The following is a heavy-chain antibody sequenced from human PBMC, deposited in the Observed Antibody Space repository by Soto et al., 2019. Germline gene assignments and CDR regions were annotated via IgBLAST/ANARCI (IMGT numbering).Heavy chain of an antibody. CDR1: GDSISSYY. CDR3: ARGWRSSTYYYGLDV. CDR2: IHTSGSP. Sequence: QVQLQESGPGLVKPSETLSLTCTVSGDSISSYYWSWIRQPAGKGLEWIGRIHTSGSPNYNPSLKRRATASVEPPKNLFSLESSSVTAANTAVYYCARGWRSSTYYYGLDVWGRGTTVTVSS. V-gene: IGHV4-4*07. J-gene: IGHJ6*02. D-gene: IGHD6-13*01.